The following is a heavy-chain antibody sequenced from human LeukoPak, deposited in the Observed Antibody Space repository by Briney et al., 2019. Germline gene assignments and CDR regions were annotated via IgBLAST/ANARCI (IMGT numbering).Heavy chain of an antibody. CDR1: GFTLSSYW. J-gene: IGHJ4*02. D-gene: IGHD5-12*01. Sequence: GGSLRLSCAASGFTLSSYWMHWVRQAPGKGLAWVSRINSDGSTINCADSVKGRFTISRDKARNTLYLQMNGLRAEDTAVYYCVRGGSGYGNFDSWGQGTLVTVSS. V-gene: IGHV3-74*01. CDR3: VRGGSGYGNFDS. CDR2: INSDGSTI.